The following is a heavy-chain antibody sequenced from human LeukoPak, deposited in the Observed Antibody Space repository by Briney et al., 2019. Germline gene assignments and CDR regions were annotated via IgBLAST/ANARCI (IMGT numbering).Heavy chain of an antibody. J-gene: IGHJ4*02. CDR2: ISPNSGGT. Sequence: ASVKVSCKASGYTFTGYYMHWVRQAPGQGLEWMGWISPNSGGTNYAQKFQGRVTMTRDTSISTAYMELSRLRSDDTAVYYCASGRQYCSGGSCYSPFDYWGQGTLVTVSS. CDR1: GYTFTGYY. V-gene: IGHV1-2*02. CDR3: ASGRQYCSGGSCYSPFDY. D-gene: IGHD2-15*01.